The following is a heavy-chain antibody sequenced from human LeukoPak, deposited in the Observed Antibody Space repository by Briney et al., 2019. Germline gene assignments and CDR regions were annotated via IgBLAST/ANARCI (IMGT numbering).Heavy chain of an antibody. CDR1: GFTFTSYW. CDR3: ARSITGTSNY. CDR2: IKQDGSEREK. J-gene: IGHJ4*02. Sequence: GGSLRLPCAASGFTFTSYWMSWVRQAPGKGLEWVANIKQDGSEREKYYVDSVRGRFTISRDNAKNTLYLQMNSLRAEDTAVYYCARSITGTSNYWGQGTLVTVSS. D-gene: IGHD1-7*01. V-gene: IGHV3-7*01.